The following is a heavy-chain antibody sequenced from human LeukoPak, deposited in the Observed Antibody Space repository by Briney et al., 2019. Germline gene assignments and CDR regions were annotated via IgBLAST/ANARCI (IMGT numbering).Heavy chain of an antibody. CDR1: GFTFSSYW. CDR2: IKQDGSEK. V-gene: IGHV3-7*03. D-gene: IGHD3-3*01. Sequence: GALRLSCAASGFTFSSYWMSWVRQAPGNGLEWVANIKQDGSEKYYVDSVKGRFTISRDNAKNSLYLQMNSLRAEDTAVYYCARDGPLVLRFLEWRDWSDPWGQGTLVTVSS. CDR3: ARDGPLVLRFLEWRDWSDP. J-gene: IGHJ5*02.